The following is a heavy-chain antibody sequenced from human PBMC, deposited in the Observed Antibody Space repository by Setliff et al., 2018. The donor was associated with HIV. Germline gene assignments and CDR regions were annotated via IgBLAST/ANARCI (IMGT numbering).Heavy chain of an antibody. CDR3: AKDKGQKYADY. CDR2: TTNKADSYNT. D-gene: IGHD3-10*01. Sequence: GGSLRLSCAASGFTFSDHYMDLVRQAPGQGLEWVGRTTNKADSYNTNYAASVKGRFTIARDDSKKSLYLQMNSLKIEDTAVYYCAKDKGQKYADYWGQGTVVTVSS. V-gene: IGHV3-72*01. CDR1: GFTFSDHY. J-gene: IGHJ4*02.